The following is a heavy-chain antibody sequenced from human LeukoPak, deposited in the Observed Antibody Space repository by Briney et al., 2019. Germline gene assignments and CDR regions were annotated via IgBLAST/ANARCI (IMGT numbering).Heavy chain of an antibody. D-gene: IGHD1-26*01. Sequence: ASVKVSCKASGYTFTSYGISWVRQAPGQGLEWMGWISAYNGNTDYAQKLQGRVTMTTDTSTSTAYMELRSLRSEDTAVYYCATVLGATHFDYWGQGTLVTVSS. V-gene: IGHV1-18*01. CDR1: GYTFTSYG. CDR3: ATVLGATHFDY. CDR2: ISAYNGNT. J-gene: IGHJ4*02.